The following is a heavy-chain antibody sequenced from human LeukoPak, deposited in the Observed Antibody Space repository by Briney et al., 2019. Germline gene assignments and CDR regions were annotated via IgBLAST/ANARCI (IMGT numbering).Heavy chain of an antibody. CDR2: IYYSGST. J-gene: IGHJ5*02. CDR3: ARKLGTLRNWFDP. V-gene: IGHV4-59*06. CDR1: GGSISSYY. D-gene: IGHD7-27*01. Sequence: SETLSLTCTVSGGSISSYYWSWIRQHPGKGLEWIGYIYYSGSTYYNPSLKSRVTISVDTSKNQFSLKLSSVTAADTAVYYCARKLGTLRNWFDPWGQGTLVTVSS.